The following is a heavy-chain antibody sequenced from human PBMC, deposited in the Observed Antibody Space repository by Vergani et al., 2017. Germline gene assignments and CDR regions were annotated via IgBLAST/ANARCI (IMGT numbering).Heavy chain of an antibody. Sequence: EVQLLESGGGLVQPGGSLRLSCAASGFTFTNYAMSWVRQAPGKGLEWVSVISDGGGSTYYADSVKGRFTISRDNSRNMLYLYMDSLRVEDTAVYYCSRYCTSTSCYVGGLGHYFGMDVWGQGTTVTVSS. CDR3: SRYCTSTSCYVGGLGHYFGMDV. J-gene: IGHJ6*02. D-gene: IGHD2-2*01. V-gene: IGHV3-23*01. CDR1: GFTFTNYA. CDR2: ISDGGGST.